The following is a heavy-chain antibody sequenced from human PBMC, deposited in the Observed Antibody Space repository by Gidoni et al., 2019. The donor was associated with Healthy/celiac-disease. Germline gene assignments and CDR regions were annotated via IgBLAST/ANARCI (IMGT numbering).Heavy chain of an antibody. CDR3: ARDERHIVVVTAHDRVGHGMDV. D-gene: IGHD2-21*02. CDR1: GFTFSSYA. V-gene: IGHV3-30-3*01. Sequence: QVQLVESGGGVVQPGRSLRLSCAASGFTFSSYAMPWVSQAPGKGLEWVAVISYDGSNKYYADSVKGRFTISRDNSKNTLYLQMNSLRAEDTAVYYCARDERHIVVVTAHDRVGHGMDVWGQGTTVTVSS. CDR2: ISYDGSNK. J-gene: IGHJ6*02.